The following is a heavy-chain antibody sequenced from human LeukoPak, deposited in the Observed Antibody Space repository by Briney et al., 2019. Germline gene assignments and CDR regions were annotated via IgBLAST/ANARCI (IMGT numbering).Heavy chain of an antibody. CDR1: GFTFSSYA. J-gene: IGHJ4*02. CDR2: ISGSGGST. CDR3: ARKGSSSAIY. Sequence: GGSPRLSCAASGFTFSSYAMSWVRQAPGKGLEWVSAISGSGGSTYYADSVKGRFTISRDNAKNSLYLQMNSLRAEDTAVYYCARKGSSSAIYWGQGTLVTVSS. D-gene: IGHD6-13*01. V-gene: IGHV3-23*01.